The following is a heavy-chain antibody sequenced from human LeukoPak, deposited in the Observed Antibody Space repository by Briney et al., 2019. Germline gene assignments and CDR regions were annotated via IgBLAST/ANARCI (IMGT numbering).Heavy chain of an antibody. CDR3: ARSRWRSSGWDFGY. D-gene: IGHD6-19*01. J-gene: IGHJ4*02. CDR1: GGSISSSSYY. V-gene: IGHV4-39*07. Sequence: SETLSLTCTVSGGSISSSSYYWGWIRQPPGKGLEWIGSIYYSGSTYYNPSLKSRVTISVDTSKNQFSLKLSSVTAADTAVYYCARSRWRSSGWDFGYWGQGTLVTVSS. CDR2: IYYSGST.